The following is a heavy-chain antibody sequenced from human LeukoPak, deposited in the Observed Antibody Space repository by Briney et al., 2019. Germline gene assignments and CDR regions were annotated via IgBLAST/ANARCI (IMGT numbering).Heavy chain of an antibody. CDR3: ARTPVRYSSGWYGGNYYFDY. J-gene: IGHJ4*02. CDR2: IYHSGST. CDR1: GGSISSGYY. V-gene: IGHV4-38-2*02. Sequence: SETLSLTCTVSGGSISSGYYWGWIRQPPGKGLEWIGSIYHSGSTYYNPSLKSRVTISVDTSKNQFSLKLSSVTAADTAVYYCARTPVRYSSGWYGGNYYFDYWGQGTLVTVSS. D-gene: IGHD6-19*01.